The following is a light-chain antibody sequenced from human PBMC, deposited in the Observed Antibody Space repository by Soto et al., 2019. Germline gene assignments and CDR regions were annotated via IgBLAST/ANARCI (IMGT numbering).Light chain of an antibody. V-gene: IGKV1-5*03. CDR2: KAS. Sequence: DSQRTKSHHHLSASVGDRVTITCRSSQSISTWLAWYQQRPGQAPKLLIYKASTLENGVSSRFSGSGSGTEFTLTTSCMPPADFGPYKCQQYERHEPLGQVTKVDIK. J-gene: IGKJ1*01. CDR3: QQYERHEP. CDR1: QSISTW.